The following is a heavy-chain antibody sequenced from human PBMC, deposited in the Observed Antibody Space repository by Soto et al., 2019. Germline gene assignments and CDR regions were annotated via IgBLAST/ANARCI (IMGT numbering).Heavy chain of an antibody. J-gene: IGHJ6*02. D-gene: IGHD6-6*01. Sequence: SQTLSLTSAISGDSVSSNSAAWNWIRQSPSRGLEWLGRTYYRSKWYNDYAVSVKSRITINPDTSKNQFSLQLNSVTPEDTAVYYCARDLRYSSSSGNGMDVWGQGITVTVSS. CDR2: TYYRSKWYN. V-gene: IGHV6-1*01. CDR1: GDSVSSNSAA. CDR3: ARDLRYSSSSGNGMDV.